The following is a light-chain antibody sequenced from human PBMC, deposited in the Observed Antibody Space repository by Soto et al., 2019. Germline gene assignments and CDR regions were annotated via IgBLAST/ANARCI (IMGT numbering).Light chain of an antibody. V-gene: IGKV3-20*01. Sequence: IVFAPSPGPLSYSPGERAQLSRRASQSVSSAYLAWYQQKPGQAPRLLIYDVSSRATGIPDRFSGSGSGTDFTLTVSRLEPEDFAVYYCQQYGSSPETFGQGTKVDIK. CDR3: QQYGSSPET. CDR2: DVS. J-gene: IGKJ1*01. CDR1: QSVSSAY.